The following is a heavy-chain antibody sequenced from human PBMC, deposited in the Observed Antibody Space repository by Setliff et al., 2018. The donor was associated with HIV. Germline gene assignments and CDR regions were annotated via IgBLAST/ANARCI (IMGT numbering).Heavy chain of an antibody. V-gene: IGHV3-23*01. D-gene: IGHD2-15*01. CDR2: ISGSGGST. CDR1: GFTFSNYA. J-gene: IGHJ4*02. Sequence: GGSLRLSCAASGFTFSNYAMSWVRQAPGKGLEWVSGISGSGGSTYYVDSVKGRFTIPRDNSKNTLYLQMNSLGAADTAVYYCAKNIAGVCYSGLDYWGQGALVTVSS. CDR3: AKNIAGVCYSGLDY.